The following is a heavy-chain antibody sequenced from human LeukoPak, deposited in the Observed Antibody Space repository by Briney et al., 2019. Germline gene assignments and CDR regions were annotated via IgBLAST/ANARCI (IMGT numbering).Heavy chain of an antibody. CDR1: GLTFTSYA. V-gene: IGHV3-23*01. D-gene: IGHD5-12*01. CDR3: VYRRRGYEGHNDY. J-gene: IGHJ4*02. CDR2: ISGSGGST. Sequence: PGGSLRLSCAASGLTFTSYAMSWARQAPGRGWEGGSAISGSGGSTYYADSVKGRFTISRDNSKNTLYLQMNSLRAEDTAVYYCVYRRRGYEGHNDYWGQGTLVTVSS.